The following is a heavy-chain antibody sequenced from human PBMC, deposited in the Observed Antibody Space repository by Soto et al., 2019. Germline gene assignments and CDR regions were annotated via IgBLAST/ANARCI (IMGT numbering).Heavy chain of an antibody. J-gene: IGHJ2*01. CDR1: GFLFSGYL. D-gene: IGHD4-17*01. CDR2: ISYDGRPT. V-gene: IGHV3-33*01. Sequence: QVQLVESGGGDVQSGGSLRLSCVASGFLFSGYLMHWVRQAPGKGLEWVATISYDGRPTYYADSVEGRFTVTRDNVKDTLYLQMNSLRAEDTAVYYCARDDSGDWYFDVWGRGTLVTVSS. CDR3: ARDDSGDWYFDV.